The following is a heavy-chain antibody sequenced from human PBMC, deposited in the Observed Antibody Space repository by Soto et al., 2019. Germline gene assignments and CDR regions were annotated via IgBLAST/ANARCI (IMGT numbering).Heavy chain of an antibody. D-gene: IGHD1-1*01. CDR1: GYTFTSYG. V-gene: IGHV1-18*01. CDR2: ISAYNGNT. J-gene: IGHJ6*02. CDR3: AKDLRVQLERCPYGMDV. Sequence: AASVKVSCKASGYTFTSYGISWVRQAPGQGLEWMGWISAYNGNTNYAQKLQGRVTMTADTSTSTAYMELRSLRSDDTAVYYCAKDLRVQLERCPYGMDVWGQGTTVTVSS.